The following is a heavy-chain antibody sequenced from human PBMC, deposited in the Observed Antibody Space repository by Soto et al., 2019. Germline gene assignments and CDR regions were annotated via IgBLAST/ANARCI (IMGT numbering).Heavy chain of an antibody. V-gene: IGHV1-69*13. J-gene: IGHJ6*02. CDR1: GGTFSSYA. CDR3: ATSSGYYYYYYGMDV. D-gene: IGHD3-22*01. Sequence: SVKVSCKASGGTFSSYAISWVRQAPGQGLEWMGGIIPIFGTANYAQKFQGRVTITAGESTSTAYMELSSLRSEDTAVYYCATSSGYYYYYYGMDVWGQGTTVTVSS. CDR2: IIPIFGTA.